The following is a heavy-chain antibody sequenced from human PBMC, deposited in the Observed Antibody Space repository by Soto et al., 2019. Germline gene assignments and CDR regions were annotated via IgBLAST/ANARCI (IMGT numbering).Heavy chain of an antibody. V-gene: IGHV3-30-3*01. D-gene: IGHD1-26*01. J-gene: IGHJ6*02. CDR3: ARDFSDRGSYHDTHDYYGMDV. Sequence: RRSEAGCGVTVSSSARQWDRQEPGKGLEWVAVISYDGSNKYYADSVKGRFTISRDNSKNTLYLQMNSLRAEDTAVYYCARDFSDRGSYHDTHDYYGMDVWRQGTTVTVSS. CDR1: GVTVSSSA. CDR2: ISYDGSNK.